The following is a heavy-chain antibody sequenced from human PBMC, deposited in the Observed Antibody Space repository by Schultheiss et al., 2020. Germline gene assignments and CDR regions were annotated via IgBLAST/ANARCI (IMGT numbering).Heavy chain of an antibody. Sequence: GESLKISCAASGFTFSTYAVTWVRQAPGKGLEWVSGISDNAVNTYYADSVKGRFTISRENAKNSLYLQMNSLRAEDTAVYYCARARVVPAAIRRRSWFDPWGQGTMVTVSS. CDR2: ISDNAVNT. J-gene: IGHJ5*02. CDR1: GFTFSTYA. D-gene: IGHD2-2*01. V-gene: IGHV3-23*01. CDR3: ARARVVPAAIRRRSWFDP.